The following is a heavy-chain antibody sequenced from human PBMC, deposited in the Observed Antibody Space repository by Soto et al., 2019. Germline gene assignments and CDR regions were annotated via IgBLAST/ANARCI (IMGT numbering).Heavy chain of an antibody. D-gene: IGHD3-3*01. CDR2: MNPNSGNT. J-gene: IGHJ6*02. Sequence: QVQLVQSGAEVKKPGASVKVSCKASGYTFTSYDINWVRQATGQGLEWMGWMNPNSGNTGYAQKFQGRVTMTRNTSISTAYMELSRLRSEDTAVYYCERGNLPYYDFWSGSYGMDVWGQGTTVTVSS. CDR3: ERGNLPYYDFWSGSYGMDV. CDR1: GYTFTSYD. V-gene: IGHV1-8*01.